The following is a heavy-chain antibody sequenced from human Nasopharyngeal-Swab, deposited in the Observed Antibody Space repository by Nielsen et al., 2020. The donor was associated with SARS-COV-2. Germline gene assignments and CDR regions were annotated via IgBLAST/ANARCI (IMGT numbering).Heavy chain of an antibody. CDR3: ARDPPFSGWTLES. J-gene: IGHJ4*02. D-gene: IGHD6-25*01. Sequence: GESLKIPCAAPGFSLRDSAMHWVRQAPGKGLEWVAVIWYDGSEKYYVVSVKGRFTISRDNSKNTLYLQMNSLRAEDTAVYYCARDPPFSGWTLESWGQGTLVTVSS. CDR2: IWYDGSEK. CDR1: GFSLRDSA. V-gene: IGHV3-33*01.